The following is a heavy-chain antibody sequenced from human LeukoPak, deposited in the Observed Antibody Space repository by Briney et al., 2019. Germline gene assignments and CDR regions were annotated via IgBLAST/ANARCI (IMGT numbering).Heavy chain of an antibody. CDR1: GYTFTSYG. J-gene: IGHJ6*03. CDR3: ARVRLIWFSGTADYYYYYMDV. CDR2: ISAYNGNT. Sequence: ASVKVSCKASGYTFTSYGISWVRQAPGQGLEWMGWISAYNGNTNYAQKLQGRVTMTTDTSTSTAYMELRSLRSDDTAVYYCARVRLIWFSGTADYYYYYMDVWGKGTTVTVSS. D-gene: IGHD1-7*01. V-gene: IGHV1-18*01.